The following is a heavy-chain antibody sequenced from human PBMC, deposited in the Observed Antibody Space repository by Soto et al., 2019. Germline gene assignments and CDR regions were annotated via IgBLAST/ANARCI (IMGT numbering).Heavy chain of an antibody. CDR1: GFTISSYA. CDR3: VRALWGFES. V-gene: IGHV3-64D*08. J-gene: IGHJ4*02. CDR2: KYSTGGST. Sequence: EVQLVESGGGLVQPGGSLRLSCSASGFTISSYAMHWVRQAPGKGLESVSVKYSTGGSTHDADSVRGRFTIATDNSKNTLNLQMSSLRAEDTAVYYCVRALWGFESWGQGTLVTVSS. D-gene: IGHD3-16*01.